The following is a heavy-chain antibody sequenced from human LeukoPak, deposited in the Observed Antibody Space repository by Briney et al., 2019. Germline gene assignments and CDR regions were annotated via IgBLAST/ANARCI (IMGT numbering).Heavy chain of an antibody. CDR3: AKDGGFYGQNFDY. CDR2: ISYDGNSK. V-gene: IGHV3-30*18. J-gene: IGHJ4*01. Sequence: GGSLRQTCAACGFTFRSYDMHWVRQAPGKGLEWVAVISYDGNSKYYADSVKGRFTISRDNSKNTLFLQMSSLRADDTAVFYCAKDGGFYGQNFDYWGDRTLFTVSS. CDR1: GFTFRSYD. D-gene: IGHD4-17*01.